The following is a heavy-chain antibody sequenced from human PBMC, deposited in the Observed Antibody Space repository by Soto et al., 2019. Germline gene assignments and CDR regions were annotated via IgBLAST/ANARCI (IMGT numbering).Heavy chain of an antibody. CDR2: IKSKTDGGTT. V-gene: IGHV3-15*07. CDR3: TKGVLDYYFGMDV. CDR1: GFTFSNAW. Sequence: EVQLVESGGDLEKPGGSRRLSCAASGFTFSNAWMNWVRQAPGKGLEWVGRIKSKTDGGTTDYAAPVKGRFTISRDDSKNTLYLQMNSLKTEDTAVYYCTKGVLDYYFGMDVWGQGTTVIVSS. J-gene: IGHJ6*02.